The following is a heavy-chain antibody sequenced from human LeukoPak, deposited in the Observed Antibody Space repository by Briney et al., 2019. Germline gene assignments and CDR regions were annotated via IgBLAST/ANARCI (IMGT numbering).Heavy chain of an antibody. D-gene: IGHD4-17*01. V-gene: IGHV1-2*02. CDR3: ARDDGDYGIDY. CDR2: INPKSGGT. Sequence: ASVKVSCKASGYTFSGYYMHWVRQAPGQGLEWMGWINPKSGGTNEAQKFHDRVTMTRDTSIRTAYMEVSRLRSDDTAVYYCARDDGDYGIDYWGQGTLVTVSS. J-gene: IGHJ4*02. CDR1: GYTFSGYY.